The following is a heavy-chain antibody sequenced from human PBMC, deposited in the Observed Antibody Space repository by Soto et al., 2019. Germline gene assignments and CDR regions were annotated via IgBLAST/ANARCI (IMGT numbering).Heavy chain of an antibody. CDR2: LNPNSGDT. CDR3: ATSGGGWYLY. Sequence: QVQLVQSGAEVKKPGASVKVSCKASGYTFSSYDINWVRQATGQGLEWMGWLNPNSGDTGYAQKFQGRVTLTRNTSINTAYIELSSLTSDDTAVYYCATSGGGWYLYWGQGTLVTVSP. CDR1: GYTFSSYD. J-gene: IGHJ4*02. V-gene: IGHV1-8*01. D-gene: IGHD6-19*01.